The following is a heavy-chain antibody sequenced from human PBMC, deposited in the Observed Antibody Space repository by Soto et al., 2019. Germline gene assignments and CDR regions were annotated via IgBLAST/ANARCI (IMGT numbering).Heavy chain of an antibody. CDR3: ARYRYNWNDLDY. D-gene: IGHD1-20*01. V-gene: IGHV3-21*01. CDR1: GFTFIGYS. J-gene: IGHJ4*02. Sequence: EVQLVESGGGLVKPGGSLRLSCAASGFTFIGYSMNWVRQAPGKGLEWGSSISSSSSYISYADSVKGRFTISRDNAKNSLYLQMNSLRAEDTAVYYCARYRYNWNDLDYWGQGTLVTVST. CDR2: ISSSSSYI.